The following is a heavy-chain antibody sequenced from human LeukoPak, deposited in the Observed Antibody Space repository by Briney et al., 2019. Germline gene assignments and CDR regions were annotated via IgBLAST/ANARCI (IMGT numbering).Heavy chain of an antibody. Sequence: PGRSLRLSCAASGFTFSSYGMHWVRQAPGKGLEWVANIKQDGSEKYYVDSVKGRFTISRDNAKNSLYLQMNSLRAEDTAVYYCARDPYYYDSSGYSPWGQGTLVTVSS. D-gene: IGHD3-22*01. CDR1: GFTFSSYG. CDR3: ARDPYYYDSSGYSP. V-gene: IGHV3-7*03. J-gene: IGHJ4*02. CDR2: IKQDGSEK.